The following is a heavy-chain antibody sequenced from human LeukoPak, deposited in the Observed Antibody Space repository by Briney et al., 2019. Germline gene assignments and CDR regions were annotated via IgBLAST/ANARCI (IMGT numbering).Heavy chain of an antibody. V-gene: IGHV4-34*01. D-gene: IGHD3-3*01. CDR2: INHSGST. CDR3: ARGLRITIFGVVRKNWFDP. CDR1: GGSFSGYY. J-gene: IGHJ5*02. Sequence: SETLSLTCAVYGGSFSGYYWSGIRQPPGKGLEWIGEINHSGSTNYNPSLKSRVTISVDTSKNQFSLKLSSVTAADTAVYYCARGLRITIFGVVRKNWFDPWGQGTLVTVSS.